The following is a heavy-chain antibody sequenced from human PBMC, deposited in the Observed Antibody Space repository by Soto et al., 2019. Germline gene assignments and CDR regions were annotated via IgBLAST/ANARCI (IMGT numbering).Heavy chain of an antibody. D-gene: IGHD6-19*01. V-gene: IGHV1-3*01. CDR3: ARTYSGWGPYYFDY. CDR1: GYTFTSYA. Sequence: ASVKVSCKASGYTFTSYAMHWVRQAPGQRLEWMGWINAGNGNTKYSQKFQGRDTITRDTSASTAYMELSSLRSEDTAVYYCARTYSGWGPYYFDYWGQGTLVTVSS. J-gene: IGHJ4*02. CDR2: INAGNGNT.